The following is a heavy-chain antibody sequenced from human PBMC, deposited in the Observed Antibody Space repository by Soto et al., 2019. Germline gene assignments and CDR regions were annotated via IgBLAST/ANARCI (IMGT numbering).Heavy chain of an antibody. CDR3: TKVLALPPNDAFDI. CDR2: IKSKGGGETT. Sequence: EGQLVESGGRLVEPGGSLRLSCAASGFNFNVAWMNWVRQAPGKGLEWLGRIKSKGGGETTEYVAFVKGRFTISRDDSKNTLSLQMNSLKSEDTAVYYCTKVLALPPNDAFDIWGQGTKVTVSS. J-gene: IGHJ3*02. D-gene: IGHD3-3*02. CDR1: GFNFNVAW. V-gene: IGHV3-15*01.